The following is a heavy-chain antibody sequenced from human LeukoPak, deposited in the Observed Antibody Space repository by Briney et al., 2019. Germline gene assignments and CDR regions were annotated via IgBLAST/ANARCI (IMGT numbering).Heavy chain of an antibody. J-gene: IGHJ3*02. CDR3: ARDSLIAAAGYDAFDI. Sequence: ASVKVSCKASGYTFTNYGITWVRQAPGQGLEWMGWISAYNGNTNYAQKLQGRVTMTTDTSTSTAYMELRSLRSDDTAVYYCARDSLIAAAGYDAFDIWGQGTMVTVSS. D-gene: IGHD6-13*01. V-gene: IGHV1-18*01. CDR2: ISAYNGNT. CDR1: GYTFTNYG.